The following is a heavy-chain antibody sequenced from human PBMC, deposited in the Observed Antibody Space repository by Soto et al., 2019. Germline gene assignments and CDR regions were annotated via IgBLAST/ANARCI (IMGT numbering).Heavy chain of an antibody. CDR2: IRSKANSYAT. V-gene: IGHV3-73*01. CDR1: GCAVSGSA. D-gene: IGHD3-9*01. Sequence: WGSLRLSCAACGCAVSGSARHWVRQASGKGLEWVGRIRSKANSYATAYAASVKDRFTISRDDSKNTAYLQMYSLKTEDTAVYYCTRSAPNYDVLTGYYSSNWFDPWGQGTLVTVSS. CDR3: TRSAPNYDVLTGYYSSNWFDP. J-gene: IGHJ5*02.